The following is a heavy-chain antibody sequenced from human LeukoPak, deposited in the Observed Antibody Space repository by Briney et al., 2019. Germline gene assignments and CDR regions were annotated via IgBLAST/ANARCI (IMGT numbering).Heavy chain of an antibody. CDR3: ASVIRSGDPYYYYYMDV. CDR1: GGPISSYY. D-gene: IGHD7-27*01. V-gene: IGHV4-59*01. J-gene: IGHJ6*03. CDR2: IYYSGST. Sequence: SETLSLTCTVSGGPISSYYWSWIRQPPGKGLEWIGYIYYSGSTNYNPSLKSRVTISVDTSKNQFSLKLSSVTAADTAVYYCASVIRSGDPYYYYYMDVWGKGTTVTVSS.